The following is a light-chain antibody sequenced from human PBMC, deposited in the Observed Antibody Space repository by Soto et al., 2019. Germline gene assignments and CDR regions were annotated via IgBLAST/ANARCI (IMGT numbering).Light chain of an antibody. CDR1: SSNIGAGYD. J-gene: IGLJ1*01. CDR2: GNS. CDR3: QSYDSSLSAYV. V-gene: IGLV1-40*01. Sequence: QSVLAQPPSVSGAPGQTVTISCTGSSSNIGAGYDLHWYQQLPGTAPKLLLYGNSNRPSGVPDRFSDSKSGTSASLAITGLQAEDEADYYCQSYDSSLSAYVFGTGTKLTVL.